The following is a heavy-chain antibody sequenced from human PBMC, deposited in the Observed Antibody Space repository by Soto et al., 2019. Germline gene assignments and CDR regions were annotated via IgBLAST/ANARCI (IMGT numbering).Heavy chain of an antibody. CDR2: ISGSGGST. CDR1: GFTFSSYA. J-gene: IGHJ4*02. CDR3: AKDSSPVWFGELSLFDY. Sequence: GGSLRLSCAASGFTFSSYAMSWVRQAPGKGLEWVSAISGSGGSTYYADSVKGRFTISRDNSKNTLYLQMNSLRAEDTAVYYCAKDSSPVWFGELSLFDYWGQGTLVTVSS. V-gene: IGHV3-23*01. D-gene: IGHD3-10*01.